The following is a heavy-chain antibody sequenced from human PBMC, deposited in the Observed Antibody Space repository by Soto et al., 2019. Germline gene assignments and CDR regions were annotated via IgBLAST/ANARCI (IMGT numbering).Heavy chain of an antibody. CDR3: VRDASGIRGYGH. Sequence: QVQLVESGGGLVKPGGSLRLSCAASGFTFSDYYMNWVRQAPGQGLEWLSYISSDSVDINYADSVKGRFTISRVNADNSVYLQMNSLRAEDTAVYYCVRDASGIRGYGHWGQGTLVTVSP. CDR1: GFTFSDYY. V-gene: IGHV3-11*05. J-gene: IGHJ4*02. D-gene: IGHD2-15*01. CDR2: ISSDSVDI.